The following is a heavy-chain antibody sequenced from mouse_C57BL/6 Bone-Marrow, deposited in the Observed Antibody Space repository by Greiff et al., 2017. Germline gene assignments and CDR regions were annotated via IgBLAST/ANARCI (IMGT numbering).Heavy chain of an antibody. CDR3: ARRAWGFFAY. CDR2: IYWDDDK. Sequence: QVTLKECGPGILQSSQTLSLTCSFSGFSLSTSGMGVSWIRQPSGKGLEWLAHIYWDDDKRYNPSLKSRLTISKDTSRNQVFLKITSVDTADTATYYCARRAWGFFAYWGQGTLVTVSA. J-gene: IGHJ3*01. CDR1: GFSLSTSGMG. D-gene: IGHD4-1*01. V-gene: IGHV8-12*01.